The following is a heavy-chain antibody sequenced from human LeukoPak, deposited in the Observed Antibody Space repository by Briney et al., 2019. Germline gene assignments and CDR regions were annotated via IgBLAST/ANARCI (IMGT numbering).Heavy chain of an antibody. CDR1: GFTFSSCS. V-gene: IGHV3-21*01. Sequence: GGSLRLSCAASGFTFSSCSMNWVRQAPGKGLEWVSSISSSSSYIYYADSVKGRFTISRDNAKNSLYLQVNSLRAEDTAVYYCARTGEWLENFDYWGQGTLVTVSS. D-gene: IGHD6-19*01. CDR2: ISSSSSYI. J-gene: IGHJ4*02. CDR3: ARTGEWLENFDY.